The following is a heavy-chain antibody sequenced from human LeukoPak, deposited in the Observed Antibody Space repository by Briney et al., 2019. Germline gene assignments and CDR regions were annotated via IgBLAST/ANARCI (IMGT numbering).Heavy chain of an antibody. Sequence: PGGSLRLSCAASGFTFSSYSMNWVRQAPGKGLEWVSSISSSSSYIYYADSVKGRFTISRDNAKNSLYLQMNSLRAEDTAVYYCARSADTAMVPIDYWGRGTLVTVSS. V-gene: IGHV3-21*01. CDR3: ARSADTAMVPIDY. J-gene: IGHJ4*02. CDR1: GFTFSSYS. CDR2: ISSSSSYI. D-gene: IGHD5-18*01.